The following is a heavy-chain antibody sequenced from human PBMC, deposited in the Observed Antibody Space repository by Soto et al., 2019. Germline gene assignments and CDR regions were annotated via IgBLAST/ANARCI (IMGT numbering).Heavy chain of an antibody. CDR1: GGSFSGYY. D-gene: IGHD3-22*01. Sequence: QVQLQQWGAGLLKPSETLSLTCAVYGGSFSGYYWSWIRQPPGKGLEWIGEINHSGSTNYNPSLKSRVTISVDTSMNQFSLKLSSVTAADTAVYYCARGSSGSYHAPYYYGMDVWGQVTTVTVSS. V-gene: IGHV4-34*01. CDR3: ARGSSGSYHAPYYYGMDV. CDR2: INHSGST. J-gene: IGHJ6*02.